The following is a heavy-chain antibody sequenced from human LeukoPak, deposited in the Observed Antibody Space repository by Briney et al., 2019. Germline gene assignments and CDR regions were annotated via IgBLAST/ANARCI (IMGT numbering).Heavy chain of an antibody. J-gene: IGHJ3*02. D-gene: IGHD3-22*01. CDR3: ATRRGYYDSSGFSGSAAFDI. V-gene: IGHV3-30-3*01. CDR2: ISYDGSNK. Sequence: GRSLRLSCAASGFTFSSYAMHWVRQAPGKGLEWVAVISYDGSNKYYADSVKGRFTISRDNSKNTLYLQMNSLRAEDTAVYYCATRRGYYDSSGFSGSAAFDIWGQGTMVTVSS. CDR1: GFTFSSYA.